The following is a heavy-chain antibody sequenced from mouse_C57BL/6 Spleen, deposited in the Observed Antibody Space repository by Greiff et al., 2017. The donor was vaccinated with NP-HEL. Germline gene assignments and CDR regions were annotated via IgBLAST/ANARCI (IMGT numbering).Heavy chain of an antibody. CDR2: ISYDGSN. Sequence: EVKLQESGPGLVKPSQSLSLTCSVTGYSITSGYYWNWIRQFPGNKLEWMGYISYDGSNNYNPSLKNRISITRDTSENQFFLKLNSVTTEDTATYYCARDYYGSSFLFAYWGQGTLVTVSA. D-gene: IGHD1-1*01. CDR1: GYSITSGYY. J-gene: IGHJ3*01. V-gene: IGHV3-6*01. CDR3: ARDYYGSSFLFAY.